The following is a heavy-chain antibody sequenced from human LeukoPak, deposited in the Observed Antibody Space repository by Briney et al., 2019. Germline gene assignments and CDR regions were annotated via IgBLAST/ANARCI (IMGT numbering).Heavy chain of an antibody. Sequence: GGSLRLSCAASGFTFSNAWMSWVRQAPGKGLEWVANIKKDGSEKYYVDSVKGRFTISRDNAKTSLYLQMNSLRAEDTAVYYCARDLSGITGYTYGRGIDYWGQGTLVTVSS. J-gene: IGHJ4*02. CDR3: ARDLSGITGYTYGRGIDY. V-gene: IGHV3-7*01. CDR2: IKKDGSEK. CDR1: GFTFSNAW. D-gene: IGHD5-18*01.